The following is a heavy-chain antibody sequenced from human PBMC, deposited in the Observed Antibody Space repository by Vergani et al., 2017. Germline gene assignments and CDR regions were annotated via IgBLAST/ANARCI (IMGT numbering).Heavy chain of an antibody. V-gene: IGHV3-30*02. CDR1: GFTFSTHA. CDR3: AKKGGSLYYYGVDV. CDR2: IRYDGSNP. Sequence: VQLLQSGGDLVQPGGSLKLSCVASGFTFSTHAMSWVRQTPGKGLAWVAFIRYDGSNPQYIDSVKGRFTISRDNSKDTLFLQMNGLRPEDTGTYFCAKKGGSLYYYGVDVWGQGTTITVSS. D-gene: IGHD1-26*01. J-gene: IGHJ6*02.